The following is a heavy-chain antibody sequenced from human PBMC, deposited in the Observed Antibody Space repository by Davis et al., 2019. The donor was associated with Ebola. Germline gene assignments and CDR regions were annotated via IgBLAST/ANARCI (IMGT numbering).Heavy chain of an antibody. D-gene: IGHD2-15*01. J-gene: IGHJ5*01. V-gene: IGHV1-18*01. CDR1: GYTFTNYG. CDR2: ISVDKGNT. CDR3: AREGGYCSGGGCYSSGWFDS. Sequence: ASVKVSCKASGYTFTNYGITWVRQAPGQGLEWVGWISVDKGNTNYVQKLQGRVTMTTDTSTSTAYMELRSLRSDDTAVYYCAREGGYCSGGGCYSSGWFDSWGQGTLVTVSS.